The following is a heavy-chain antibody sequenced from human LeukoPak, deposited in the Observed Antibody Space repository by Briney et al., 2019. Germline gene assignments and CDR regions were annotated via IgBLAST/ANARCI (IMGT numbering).Heavy chain of an antibody. V-gene: IGHV4-39*01. J-gene: IGHJ6*02. CDR2: IYSSGTT. CDR1: GGSISSNSHY. D-gene: IGHD2-21*01. Sequence: SETLSLTCIVSGGSISSNSHYWGWIRQPPGKGLEWIGSIYSSGTTYYNPSLRNRLTISADTSKNLFSLKLSSVTAADTAVYYCARVGYCGGDCYYYGMDVWGQGTTVTVSS. CDR3: ARVGYCGGDCYYYGMDV.